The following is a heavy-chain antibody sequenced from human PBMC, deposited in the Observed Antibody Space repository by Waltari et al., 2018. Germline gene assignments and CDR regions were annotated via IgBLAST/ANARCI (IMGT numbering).Heavy chain of an antibody. Sequence: QVQLQESGPGLVKPSGTLSLTCAVSGDSLSRSDWWHWVRQSPGKGLEWIGEISHYGTTKYNPSLKSRVTISLDTSKNHFSLNLSSVTAADTAVYYCARVLLGCSYTSCYLDNWGPGTLVTVSP. CDR3: ARVLLGCSYTSCYLDN. CDR2: ISHYGTT. CDR1: GDSLSRSDW. V-gene: IGHV4-4*02. D-gene: IGHD2-2*01. J-gene: IGHJ4*02.